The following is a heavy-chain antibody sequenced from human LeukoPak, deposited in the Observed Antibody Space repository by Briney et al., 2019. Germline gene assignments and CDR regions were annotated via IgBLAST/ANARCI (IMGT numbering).Heavy chain of an antibody. D-gene: IGHD2-15*01. J-gene: IGHJ4*02. V-gene: IGHV3-20*03. Sequence: GYADSVKGRFIISRDNAKNSLYLQMNSLKTEDTAVYYCTTDGGIVVVVADWGQGTLVTVSS. CDR3: TTDGGIVVVVAD.